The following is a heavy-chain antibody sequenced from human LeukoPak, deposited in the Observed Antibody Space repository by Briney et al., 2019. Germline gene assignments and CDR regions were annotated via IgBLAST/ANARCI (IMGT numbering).Heavy chain of an antibody. CDR3: AKSDPYGDSLIEI. J-gene: IGHJ4*02. CDR1: GSTFSGYA. Sequence: GSLRLSCAASGSTFSGYAMNWVRQAPGKGLEWLSHISSTGGTIYYADSVKGRLTVSRDNAKNSLYLQMNSLRAEDTAVYYCAKSDPYGDSLIEIWGQGALVTVSS. CDR2: ISSTGGTI. V-gene: IGHV3-48*03. D-gene: IGHD4-17*01.